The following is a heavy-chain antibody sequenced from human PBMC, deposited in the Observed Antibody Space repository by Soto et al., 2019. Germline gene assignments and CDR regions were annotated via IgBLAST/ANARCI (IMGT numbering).Heavy chain of an antibody. CDR1: GFTFSGSA. CDR2: IRSKANNYAT. CDR3: AKGVVDRGVYS. V-gene: IGHV3-73*01. J-gene: IGHJ5*02. D-gene: IGHD3-22*01. Sequence: GGSLRLSCAASGFTFSGSAMHWVRQASGKGLEWVGRIRSKANNYATAYAASVKGRFTISRDDSKNTAYLQMNSLKTEDTAVYYCAKGVVDRGVYSWGQGTLVTVSS.